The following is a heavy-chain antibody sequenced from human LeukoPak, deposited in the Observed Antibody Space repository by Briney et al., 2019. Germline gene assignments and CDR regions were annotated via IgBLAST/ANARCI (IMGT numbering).Heavy chain of an antibody. CDR3: ARSTGYYDSSGGGAFDI. CDR2: IYPGDSDT. D-gene: IGHD3-22*01. CDR1: GYKFSDYY. Sequence: GESLKISCKTSGYKFSDYYIGWVRQRPGKGLEWMGSIYPGDSDTRYSPSFQGQVTISADKSISTAYLQWSSLKASDTAMYYCARSTGYYDSSGGGAFDIWGQGTMVTVSS. J-gene: IGHJ3*02. V-gene: IGHV5-51*01.